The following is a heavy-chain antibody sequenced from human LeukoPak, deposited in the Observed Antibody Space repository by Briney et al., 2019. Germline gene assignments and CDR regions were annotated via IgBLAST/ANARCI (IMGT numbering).Heavy chain of an antibody. D-gene: IGHD1-1*01. CDR3: ARWARTTGAFDI. V-gene: IGHV3-13*04. CDR2: IGTAGDT. J-gene: IGHJ3*02. CDR1: GFTLSSYD. Sequence: GGSLRLSCAASGFTLSSYDMHWVRQATGKGLEWVSAIGTAGDTYYPGSVKGRFTISRENARNSLYLQMNSLRAGDTAVYYCARWARTTGAFDIWGQGTMVTVSS.